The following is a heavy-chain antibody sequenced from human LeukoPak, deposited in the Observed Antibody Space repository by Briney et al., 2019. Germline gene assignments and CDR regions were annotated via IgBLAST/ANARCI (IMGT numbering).Heavy chain of an antibody. CDR1: GFIFHTCD. V-gene: IGHV3-23*01. CDR2: ISGGATRT. J-gene: IGHJ4*02. D-gene: IGHD4-17*01. CDR3: AKGGGRGDYDLTGRFSTHFDS. Sequence: GGSLRLSCAASGFIFHTCDMSWVRQAPGKGPVWVSGISGGATRTYYTDSVTGRFTISRDNSKNTLYLQMNSLRGEDTAVYFCAKGGGRGDYDLTGRFSTHFDSWGQGTPVIVSS.